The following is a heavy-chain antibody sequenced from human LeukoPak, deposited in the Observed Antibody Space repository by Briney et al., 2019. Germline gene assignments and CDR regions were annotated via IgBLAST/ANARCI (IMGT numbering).Heavy chain of an antibody. V-gene: IGHV1-8*01. J-gene: IGHJ5*02. D-gene: IGHD6-13*01. CDR1: GYTFTTYD. CDR3: ARGRGSWYGANNWFDP. CDR2: MNPSSGNT. Sequence: ASVKVSCKASGYTFTTYDINWVRQATGQGREWMGWMNPSSGNTGYAQKVQGRVTMTRDTSISTAYMELSSLRSEDTAVYYCARGRGSWYGANNWFDPWGQGTLVTVSS.